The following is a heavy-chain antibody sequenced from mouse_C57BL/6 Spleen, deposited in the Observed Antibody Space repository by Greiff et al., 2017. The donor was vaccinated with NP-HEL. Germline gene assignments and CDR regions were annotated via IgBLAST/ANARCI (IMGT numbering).Heavy chain of an antibody. J-gene: IGHJ3*01. CDR3: VRDPFFLPH. D-gene: IGHD5-1*01. CDR1: GFTFNTYA. CDR2: IRSKSSNYAT. V-gene: IGHV10-3*01. Sequence: DVQLVESGGGLVQPKGSLKLSCAASGFTFNTYAMHWVRQAPGKGLEWVARIRSKSSNYATYYADSVKDRLTISRDESQIMLYLQMSILKTEDTAMYYCVRDPFFLPHWGQGTLVTVSA.